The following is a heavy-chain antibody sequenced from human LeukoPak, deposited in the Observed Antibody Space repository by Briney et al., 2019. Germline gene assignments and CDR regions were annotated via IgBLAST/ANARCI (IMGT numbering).Heavy chain of an antibody. D-gene: IGHD5-18*01. J-gene: IGHJ5*02. V-gene: IGHV4-30-2*01. CDR2: IFHSGST. CDR1: GASISTGGYS. CDR3: ARAGSPYGAMGQNWFDP. Sequence: SQTLSLTCAVSGASISTGGYSWSWIRQPPGRGLEWIGYIFHSGSTYYNPSLKSRVTIPVDRSRNQFSLKLSSVTAADTAVYYCARAGSPYGAMGQNWFDPWGQGTLVTVSS.